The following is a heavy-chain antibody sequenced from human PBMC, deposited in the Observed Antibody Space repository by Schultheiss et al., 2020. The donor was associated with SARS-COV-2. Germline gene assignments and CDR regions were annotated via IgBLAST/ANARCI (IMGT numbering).Heavy chain of an antibody. CDR1: GGSISSSNW. V-gene: IGHV4-4*02. Sequence: SETLSLTCAVSGGSISSSNWWSWVRQPPGKGLEWIGEINHSGSTNYNPSLKSRVTISVDTSKNQFSLKLSSVTAADTAVYYCARFGLMRGQLWPWGQGTLVTVSS. D-gene: IGHD5-18*01. CDR3: ARFGLMRGQLWP. CDR2: INHSGST. J-gene: IGHJ5*02.